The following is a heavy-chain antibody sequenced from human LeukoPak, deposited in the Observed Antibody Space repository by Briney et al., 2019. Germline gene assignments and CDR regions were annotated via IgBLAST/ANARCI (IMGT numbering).Heavy chain of an antibody. D-gene: IGHD1-26*01. Sequence: SQTLSLTCTVSGGSISSGGYYWSWIRQHPGKGLEWIGYIYYSGSTYYNPSLKSRVTISVDTSKNQFSLKLSSVTAADTAAYYCAREGSWEPSRSFDIWGQGTMVTVSS. CDR2: IYYSGST. J-gene: IGHJ3*02. CDR3: AREGSWEPSRSFDI. CDR1: GGSISSGGYY. V-gene: IGHV4-31*03.